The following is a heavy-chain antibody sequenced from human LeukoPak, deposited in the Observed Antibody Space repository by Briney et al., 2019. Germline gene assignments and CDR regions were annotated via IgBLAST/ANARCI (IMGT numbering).Heavy chain of an antibody. CDR2: IGSSGGST. Sequence: PGGSLRLSCAASGFNFITAAINWVRQAPGKGLEWVSLIGSSGGSTYYADSVKGRFTIARDNFNHTLSLQMNSLRVEDTAIYYCLTEILLVPGGRGQMVTVSS. J-gene: IGHJ3*01. CDR3: LTEILLVP. CDR1: GFNFITAA. D-gene: IGHD2/OR15-2a*01. V-gene: IGHV3-23*01.